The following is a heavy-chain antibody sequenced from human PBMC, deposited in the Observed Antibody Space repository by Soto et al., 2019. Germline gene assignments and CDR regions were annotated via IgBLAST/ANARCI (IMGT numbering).Heavy chain of an antibody. Sequence: SVKDSCKASRYTFTGYYMHWGRQAPVQGLEWMGWINPNSGGTNYAQKFQGRVTMTRDTSISTAYMELSRLRSDDTAVYYCARLSIAAAGTFDRFDPWGQGTLVTVSS. CDR2: INPNSGGT. V-gene: IGHV1-2*02. CDR1: RYTFTGYY. CDR3: ARLSIAAAGTFDRFDP. J-gene: IGHJ5*02. D-gene: IGHD6-13*01.